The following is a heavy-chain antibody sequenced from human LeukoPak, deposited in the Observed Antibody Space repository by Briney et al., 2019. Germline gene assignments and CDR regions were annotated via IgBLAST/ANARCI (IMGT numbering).Heavy chain of an antibody. CDR1: GGSISSSSYY. D-gene: IGHD3-10*01. V-gene: IGHV4-39*01. Sequence: SETLSLTCTVSGGSISSSSYYWGWIRQPPGKGLEWIGNIYYSGSTNHNPSLKSRVTISVDTSKNQFSLKLSSVTAADTAVYYCARHLNYYGSGSYRDYFDYWGQGTLVTVSS. CDR3: ARHLNYYGSGSYRDYFDY. J-gene: IGHJ4*02. CDR2: IYYSGST.